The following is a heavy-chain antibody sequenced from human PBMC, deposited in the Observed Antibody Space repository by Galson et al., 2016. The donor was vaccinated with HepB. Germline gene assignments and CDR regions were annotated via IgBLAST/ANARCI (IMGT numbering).Heavy chain of an antibody. D-gene: IGHD3-22*01. CDR3: ARHMYDSTSDAFDI. CDR1: GGSISSTSYY. Sequence: SETLSLTCTVSGGSISSTSYYWGWIRQPPGKGLEWIGSMYFSGSTFYNPSLKSRVTISVDTSKNQFSLKLSSVTAADTAVYYCARHMYDSTSDAFDIWGRGTMVTVSS. J-gene: IGHJ3*02. CDR2: MYFSGST. V-gene: IGHV4-39*01.